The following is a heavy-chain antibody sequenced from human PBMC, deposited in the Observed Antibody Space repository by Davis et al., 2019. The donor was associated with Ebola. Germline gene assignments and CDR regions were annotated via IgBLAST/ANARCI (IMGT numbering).Heavy chain of an antibody. CDR1: GGSFSGYY. V-gene: IGHV4-34*01. CDR2: INHSGST. D-gene: IGHD4-17*01. CDR3: ARATNGDCFDY. J-gene: IGHJ4*02. Sequence: SETLSLTCAVYGGSFSGYYWSWIRQPPGKGLEWIGEINHSGSTNYNPSLKSRVTISVDTSKNQFSLKLSSVTAADTAVYYCARATNGDCFDYWGQGTLVTVSS.